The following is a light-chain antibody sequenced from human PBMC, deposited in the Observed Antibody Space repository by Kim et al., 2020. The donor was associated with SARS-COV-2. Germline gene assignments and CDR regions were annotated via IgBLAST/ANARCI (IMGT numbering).Light chain of an antibody. CDR2: GAS. CDR1: QTVSSSY. Sequence: SPGERAILSCRASQTVSSSYLAWYQQKPGQPPRLLIYGASYRATGIPDRFSGSGSGTDFTLSIRNLEPEDSAVYYCQQYNRSPLTFGGGTKVDIK. J-gene: IGKJ4*01. V-gene: IGKV3-20*01. CDR3: QQYNRSPLT.